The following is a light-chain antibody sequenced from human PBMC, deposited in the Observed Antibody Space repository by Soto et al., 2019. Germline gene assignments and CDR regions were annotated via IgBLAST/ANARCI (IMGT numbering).Light chain of an antibody. V-gene: IGKV3-15*01. CDR3: QQYNNWPRT. J-gene: IGKJ1*01. CDR2: GAS. Sequence: EIVLTQSPGILSLSPGERATLSCRASESITSKNLAWYQQKPGQAPRLLIYGASTRATGIPARFSGSGSGTEFTLTISSLQSEDFAVYYCQQYNNWPRTFGQGTKVDIK. CDR1: ESITSKN.